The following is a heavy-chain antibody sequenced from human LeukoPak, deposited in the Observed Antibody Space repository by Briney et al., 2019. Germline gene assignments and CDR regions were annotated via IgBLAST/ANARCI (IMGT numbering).Heavy chain of an antibody. V-gene: IGHV3-49*03. CDR3: TREEWLVSDWFDP. D-gene: IGHD6-19*01. Sequence: GGSLRLSCTASGFTFGDYAMSWFRQAPGKGLEWVGFIRSKAYGGTTEYAASVKGRFTISRDDSKSIAYLQMNSLKTEVTAVYYCTREEWLVSDWFDPWGQGTLVTVSS. J-gene: IGHJ5*02. CDR1: GFTFGDYA. CDR2: IRSKAYGGTT.